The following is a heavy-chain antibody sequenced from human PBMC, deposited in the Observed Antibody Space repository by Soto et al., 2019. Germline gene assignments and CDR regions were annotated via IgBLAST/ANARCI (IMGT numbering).Heavy chain of an antibody. CDR3: ASPGESIAARDAFDI. J-gene: IGHJ3*02. D-gene: IGHD6-6*01. V-gene: IGHV1-3*01. CDR2: INAGNGNT. Sequence: ASVKVSCKASGYTFTSYAMHWVRQAPGQRLEWMGWINAGNGNTKYSQKFQGRVTITRDTSASTAYMELSSLRSEDTAVYYCASPGESIAARDAFDIWGQGTMVTVSS. CDR1: GYTFTSYA.